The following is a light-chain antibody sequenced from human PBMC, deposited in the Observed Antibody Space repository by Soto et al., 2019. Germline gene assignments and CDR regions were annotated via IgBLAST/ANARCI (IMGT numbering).Light chain of an antibody. CDR2: SHN. CDR1: TSNIGSNT. V-gene: IGLV1-44*01. CDR3: AAWDDSLNGVV. J-gene: IGLJ2*01. Sequence: QSVLTQPPSASGTPGQRVTISCSGSTSNIGSNTVNWYHHLPGTAPKLLIYSHNQRPSGVPDRFSGSRSGTSASLAISGLQSDYEADYYCAAWDDSLNGVVFGGGTKLTVL.